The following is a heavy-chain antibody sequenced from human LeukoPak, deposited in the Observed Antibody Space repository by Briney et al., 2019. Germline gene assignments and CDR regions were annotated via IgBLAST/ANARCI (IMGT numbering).Heavy chain of an antibody. CDR3: ARRYYYDGSGSLDY. Sequence: PGGSLRLSCAASGFTFSSYAMNWVRQAPGKGLEWVSYISSSSSTIYYADSVKGRFTISRDNAKNSLYLQMNSLRAEDTAVYYCARRYYYDGSGSLDYWGQGTLVTVSS. V-gene: IGHV3-48*01. D-gene: IGHD3-22*01. CDR1: GFTFSSYA. J-gene: IGHJ4*02. CDR2: ISSSSSTI.